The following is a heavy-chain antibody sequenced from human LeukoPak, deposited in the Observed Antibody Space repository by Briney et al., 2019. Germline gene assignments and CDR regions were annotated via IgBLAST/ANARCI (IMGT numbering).Heavy chain of an antibody. CDR2: IYYSGST. V-gene: IGHV4-39*07. J-gene: IGHJ3*02. D-gene: IGHD6-19*01. CDR1: GGSISSSSYY. Sequence: SETLSLTCTVSGGSISSSSYYWGWIRQPPGKGLEWIGSIYYSGSTYYNPSLKSRVTISVDTSKNQFSLKLSSVTAADTAVYYCAKVGTGGSAAVADSFDIWGQGTMVTVSS. CDR3: AKVGTGGSAAVADSFDI.